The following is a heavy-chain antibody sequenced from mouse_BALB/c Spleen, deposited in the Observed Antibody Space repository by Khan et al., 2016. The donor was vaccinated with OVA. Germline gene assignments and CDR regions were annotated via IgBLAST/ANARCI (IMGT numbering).Heavy chain of an antibody. CDR3: ARRTTGYAMDY. J-gene: IGHJ4*01. Sequence: VQLVESGAELARPGASVKMSCKASGYTFPSNTMHWVKQRPGQGLEWIGYIYPRSDYTIYNQKFKDKATLTADISSTTAYMQLSSLTSDDSAVYYCARRTTGYAMDYWGQGTSVTVSS. D-gene: IGHD2-14*01. V-gene: IGHV1-4*01. CDR1: GYTFPSNT. CDR2: IYPRSDYT.